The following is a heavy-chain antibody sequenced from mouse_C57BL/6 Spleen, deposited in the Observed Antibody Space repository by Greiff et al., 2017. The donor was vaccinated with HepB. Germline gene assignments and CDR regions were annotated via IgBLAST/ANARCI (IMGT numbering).Heavy chain of an antibody. D-gene: IGHD1-1*01. CDR2: IDPSDSYT. CDR1: GYTFTSYW. CDR3: ARRGELLRYWYFDV. J-gene: IGHJ1*03. V-gene: IGHV1-69*01. Sequence: QVQLKQPGAELVMPGASVKLSCKASGYTFTSYWMHWVKQRPGQGLEWIGEIDPSDSYTNYNQKFKGKSTLTVDKSSSTAYMQLSSLTSEDSAVYYCARRGELLRYWYFDVWGTGTTVTVSS.